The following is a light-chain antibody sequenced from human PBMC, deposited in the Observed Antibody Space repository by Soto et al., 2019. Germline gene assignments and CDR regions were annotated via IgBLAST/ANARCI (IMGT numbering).Light chain of an antibody. J-gene: IGLJ1*01. V-gene: IGLV1-44*01. CDR2: SDN. CDR3: AAWDDSLNGRHV. CDR1: RSNIGSNT. Sequence: VLTQPPSASGTPGQRVTISCSGSRSNIGSNTVNWFQQLPGTAPKLLIYSDNQRPSGVPGRFSGSKSGTSASLAISGLQSEDEADYYCAAWDDSLNGRHVFGTGTKVTVL.